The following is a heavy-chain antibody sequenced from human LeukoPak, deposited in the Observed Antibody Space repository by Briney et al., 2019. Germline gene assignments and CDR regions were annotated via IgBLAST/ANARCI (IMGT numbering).Heavy chain of an antibody. J-gene: IGHJ5*02. CDR2: IYYSGST. Sequence: MPSQTLSLTCTVSGGSISSGGYYWSWIRQHPGKGLEWIGYIYYSGSTYYNPSLKSRVTISVDTSKNQFSLKLSSVTAADTAVYDCARAGDSSGLSFDPWGQGTLVTVSS. CDR1: GGSISSGGYY. CDR3: ARAGDSSGLSFDP. D-gene: IGHD3-22*01. V-gene: IGHV4-31*03.